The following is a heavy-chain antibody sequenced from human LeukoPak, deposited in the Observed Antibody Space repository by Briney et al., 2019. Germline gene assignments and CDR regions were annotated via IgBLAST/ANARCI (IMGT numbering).Heavy chain of an antibody. CDR2: IYTSGST. V-gene: IGHV4-4*07. Sequence: SETLSLTCTVSGGSISSYYWSWIRQPAGKGLEWIGRIYTSGSTNYNPSLKSRVTISVDTSKNQFSLKLSSVTAADTAVYYCARDFSSSWYSYFDYWGQGTLVTVSS. CDR3: ARDFSSSWYSYFDY. J-gene: IGHJ4*02. D-gene: IGHD6-13*01. CDR1: GGSISSYY.